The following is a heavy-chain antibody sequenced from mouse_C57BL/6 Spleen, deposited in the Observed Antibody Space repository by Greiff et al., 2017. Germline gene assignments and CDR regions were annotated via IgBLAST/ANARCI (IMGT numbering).Heavy chain of an antibody. D-gene: IGHD3-2*02. V-gene: IGHV1-15*01. CDR1: GYTFTDYE. CDR3: TREDSAGYSAWFAY. CDR2: IDPETGGT. Sequence: VQLQQSGAELVRPGASVTMSCKASGYTFTDYEIHWVKQTPVHGLEWIGAIDPETGGTAYNQKFKGKAILTADKSSSTAYMELRSLTSEDSAVYYCTREDSAGYSAWFAYWGQGTLVTVSA. J-gene: IGHJ3*01.